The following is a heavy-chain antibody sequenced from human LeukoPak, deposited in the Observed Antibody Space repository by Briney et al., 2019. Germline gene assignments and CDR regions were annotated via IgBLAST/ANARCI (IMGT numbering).Heavy chain of an antibody. CDR2: IKHDGSEK. CDR3: TRRLDD. Sequence: GGSLRLSCAASGFSFNSDWMDWVRQAPGKGLEWVANIKHDGSEKNCLDSVKGRFTISRDNAQNSLYLQMNGLRVEDSAVYYCTRRLDDWGQGTLVTVSS. D-gene: IGHD3-16*01. J-gene: IGHJ4*02. V-gene: IGHV3-7*01. CDR1: GFSFNSDW.